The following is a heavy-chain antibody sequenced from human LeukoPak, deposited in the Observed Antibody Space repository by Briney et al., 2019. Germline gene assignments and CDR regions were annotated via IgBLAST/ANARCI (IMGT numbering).Heavy chain of an antibody. CDR1: GGSISSSSYY. CDR3: ARVDFAPPGIAVAAPYYFDY. V-gene: IGHV4-61*01. Sequence: SETLSLTCTVSGGSISSSSYYWSWIRQPPGKGLEWIGYIYYSESTNYNPSLKSRVTISVDTSKNQFSLKLSSVTAADAAVYYCARVDFAPPGIAVAAPYYFDYWGQGTLVTVSS. D-gene: IGHD6-19*01. J-gene: IGHJ4*02. CDR2: IYYSEST.